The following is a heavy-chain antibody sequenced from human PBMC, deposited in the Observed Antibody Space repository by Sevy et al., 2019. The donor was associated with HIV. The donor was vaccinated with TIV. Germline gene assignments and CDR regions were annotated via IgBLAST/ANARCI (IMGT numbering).Heavy chain of an antibody. CDR2: IKSKTNGETT. CDR1: GFIFSNAW. Sequence: GGSLRLSCAASGFIFSNAWMTWVRQAPGKGLEWIGRIKSKTNGETTDYAAPLKGRFTISRADSKNTLFLQMNSLKTEDTAVYYCTTNNWYSSDSWGQGTLVTVSS. D-gene: IGHD1-20*01. V-gene: IGHV3-15*01. J-gene: IGHJ5*01. CDR3: TTNNWYSSDS.